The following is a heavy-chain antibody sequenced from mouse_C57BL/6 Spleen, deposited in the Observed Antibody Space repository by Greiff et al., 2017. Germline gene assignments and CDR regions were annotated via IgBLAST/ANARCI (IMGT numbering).Heavy chain of an antibody. J-gene: IGHJ1*03. CDR1: GFTFSRYG. CDR3: ARQETPFWYFDV. CDR2: ISSGGSYT. Sequence: VMLVESGGVLVKPGGSLKLSCAASGFTFSRYGMSWVRQTPDKRLEWVATISSGGSYTYYPDSVKGRFTISRDNAKNTLYLQMSSLKSEDTAMYSCARQETPFWYFDVWGTGTTVTVSS. V-gene: IGHV5-6*01.